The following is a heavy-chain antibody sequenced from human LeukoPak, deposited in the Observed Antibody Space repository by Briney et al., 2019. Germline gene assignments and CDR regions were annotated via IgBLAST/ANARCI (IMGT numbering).Heavy chain of an antibody. CDR1: GFTFSSYW. CDR3: ASSTQISKYADY. D-gene: IGHD2-2*01. J-gene: IGHJ4*02. CDR2: INSDGSIT. Sequence: GGSLRLSCAASGFTFSSYWMHWVRQAPGKGLVRVSRINSDGSITTYADSVRGRFTISRDNAKSTLYLQMNSLRAEDTAVYYCASSTQISKYADYWGQGALVTVSS. V-gene: IGHV3-74*01.